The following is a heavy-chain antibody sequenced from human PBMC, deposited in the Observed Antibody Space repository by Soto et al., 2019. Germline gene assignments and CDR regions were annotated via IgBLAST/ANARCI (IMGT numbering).Heavy chain of an antibody. J-gene: IGHJ6*02. V-gene: IGHV4-39*01. D-gene: IGHD2-15*01. CDR2: MFYSGLT. Sequence: ASETLSLTCSVYGYSVTSSDYYWAWIRQPPGKGLEWIGSMFYSGLTYYNPSLKSRVTLSVDTSKNQFSVRLNSVTAADTAVYYCAPLSVSLSGPYGIHVWGQGTTVTVSS. CDR1: GYSVTSSDYY. CDR3: APLSVSLSGPYGIHV.